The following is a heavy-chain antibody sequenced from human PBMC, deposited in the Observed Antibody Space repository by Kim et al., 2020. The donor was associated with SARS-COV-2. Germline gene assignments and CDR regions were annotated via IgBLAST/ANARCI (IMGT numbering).Heavy chain of an antibody. J-gene: IGHJ4*02. V-gene: IGHV3-7*01. CDR3: ARDQYYYGSGPHFDY. D-gene: IGHD3-10*01. Sequence: DSVKGRFSISRDNAENSLYLQMDSLRAEDTAVYYCARDQYYYGSGPHFDYWGQGTLVTVSS.